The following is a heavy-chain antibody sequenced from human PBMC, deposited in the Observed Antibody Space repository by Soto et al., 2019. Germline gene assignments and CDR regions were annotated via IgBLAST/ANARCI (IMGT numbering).Heavy chain of an antibody. CDR3: AKLYERITIFGVVGWDY. CDR2: ISGSGGST. CDR1: GFTFSSYA. Sequence: GGSLRLSCAASGFTFSSYAMSWVRQAPGKGLEWVSAISGSGGSTYYADSVKGRFTISRDNSKNTLYLQMNSLRAEDTAVYYCAKLYERITIFGVVGWDYWGQGTLVTVSS. D-gene: IGHD3-3*01. J-gene: IGHJ4*02. V-gene: IGHV3-23*01.